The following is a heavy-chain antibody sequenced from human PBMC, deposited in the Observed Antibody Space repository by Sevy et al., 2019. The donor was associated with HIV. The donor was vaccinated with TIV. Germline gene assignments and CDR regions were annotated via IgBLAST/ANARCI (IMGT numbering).Heavy chain of an antibody. CDR1: GFTLSSYS. CDR2: ISSSSSYI. D-gene: IGHD2-2*01. Sequence: GGSLRLSCAASGFTLSSYSMNWVRQAPGKGLEWVSSISSSSSYIYYADSVKGRFTISRDNAKNSLYLQMNSLRAEDTAVYYCARDGSYCSSTSCLYGMDVWGQGTTVTVSS. CDR3: ARDGSYCSSTSCLYGMDV. J-gene: IGHJ6*02. V-gene: IGHV3-21*01.